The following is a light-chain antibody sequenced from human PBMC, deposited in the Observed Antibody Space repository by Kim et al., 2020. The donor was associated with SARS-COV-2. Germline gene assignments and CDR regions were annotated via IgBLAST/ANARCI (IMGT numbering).Light chain of an antibody. CDR2: DAT. CDR1: QSVTSF. Sequence: LPPGESATLCCRARQSVTSFFGWYQQPRGEAPMLLNYDATSPTGSIPGRCSGSGCGTVFTLTSSRQEPDFFAYYYCQQSSNAPTTFGQGTKLEIK. V-gene: IGKV3-11*01. J-gene: IGKJ1*01. CDR3: QQSSNAPTT.